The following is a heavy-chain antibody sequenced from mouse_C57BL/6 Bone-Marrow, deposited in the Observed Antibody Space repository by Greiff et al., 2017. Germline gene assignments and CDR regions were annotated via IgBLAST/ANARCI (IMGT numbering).Heavy chain of an antibody. CDR3: ARRVTTVVAYWYFDV. V-gene: IGHV1-81*01. D-gene: IGHD1-1*01. Sequence: VKLMESGAELARPGASVKLSCKASGYTFTSYGISWVKQRTGQGLEWIGEIYPRSGNTYYNEKFKGKATLTADKSSSTAYMELRSLTSEDSAVYFCARRVTTVVAYWYFDVWGTGTTVTVSS. CDR1: GYTFTSYG. CDR2: IYPRSGNT. J-gene: IGHJ1*03.